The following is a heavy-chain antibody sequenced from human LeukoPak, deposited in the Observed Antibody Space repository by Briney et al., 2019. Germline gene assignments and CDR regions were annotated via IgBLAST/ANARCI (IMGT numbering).Heavy chain of an antibody. CDR2: INHSGST. V-gene: IGHV4-34*01. J-gene: IGHJ4*02. D-gene: IGHD6-6*01. CDR1: GRSFSGYY. Sequence: PSETLSLTCAVYGRSFSGYYWSWIRQPPGKGLEWIGEINHSGSTNYNPSLKSRVTISVDTSKNQFSLKLSSVTAADTAVYYCARGLEYSSSSPFDYWGQGTLVTVSS. CDR3: ARGLEYSSSSPFDY.